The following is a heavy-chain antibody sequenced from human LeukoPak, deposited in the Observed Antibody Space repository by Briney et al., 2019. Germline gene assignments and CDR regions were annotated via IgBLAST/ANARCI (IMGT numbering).Heavy chain of an antibody. D-gene: IGHD3-22*01. Sequence: GGSLRLSCAASGFSFSSYAMTWARQAPGKGLEWVSGISGSGDNTYYADSVKGRFTISRDNSKNTLYVQVNSLGTEDTAAYYCAKGSYYDSSGSFYFDYWGQGTLVTVSS. CDR3: AKGSYYDSSGSFYFDY. CDR2: ISGSGDNT. CDR1: GFSFSSYA. V-gene: IGHV3-23*01. J-gene: IGHJ4*02.